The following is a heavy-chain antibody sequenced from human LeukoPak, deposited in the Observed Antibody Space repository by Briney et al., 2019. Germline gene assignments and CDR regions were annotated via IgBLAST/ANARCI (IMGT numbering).Heavy chain of an antibody. J-gene: IGHJ3*01. CDR1: GFNLRGYY. CDR3: ARDLSNKGHDV. CDR2: ITGDSSII. Sequence: KTGGSLRLSCAASGFNLRGYYMSWVRQAPGKGLEWVSYITGDSSIIYYADSVKGRFTISRDNSKNSLYLQMSLLRAEDTAVYYCARDLSNKGHDVWGQGTMVTVSS. V-gene: IGHV3-11*01. D-gene: IGHD1/OR15-1a*01.